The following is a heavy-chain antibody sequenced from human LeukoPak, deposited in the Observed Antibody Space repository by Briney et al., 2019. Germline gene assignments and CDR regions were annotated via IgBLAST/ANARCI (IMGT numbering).Heavy chain of an antibody. D-gene: IGHD6-6*01. J-gene: IGHJ4*02. CDR3: AKGSAAARPYYFDF. CDR2: ISGSSSAT. Sequence: GGSLRLSCAASGFTYSNYSMNWVRQAPGKGLEWISYISGSSSATYYADSVKGRFTISRDNSKSTLDLQMNSLRAEDTAVYYCAKGSAAARPYYFDFWGQGTLVTVSS. V-gene: IGHV3-48*01. CDR1: GFTYSNYS.